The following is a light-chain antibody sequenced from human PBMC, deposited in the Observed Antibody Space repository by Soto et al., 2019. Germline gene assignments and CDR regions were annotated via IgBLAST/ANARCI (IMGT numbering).Light chain of an antibody. J-gene: IGLJ1*01. CDR1: NIGSKS. CDR2: DDS. V-gene: IGLV3-21*02. CDR3: LVWDSSSDHYV. Sequence: SYELTQPPSVSVAPGQTARITFGGNNIGSKSVHWYQQKPGQAPVLVVYDDSDRPSGIPERFSGSNSGNTATRPISRVEAGEYADYYCLVWDSSSDHYVFGTGTKVIVL.